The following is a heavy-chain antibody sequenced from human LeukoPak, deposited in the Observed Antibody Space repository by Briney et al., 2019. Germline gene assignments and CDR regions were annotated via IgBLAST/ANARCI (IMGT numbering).Heavy chain of an antibody. CDR2: ISITSSYI. CDR1: GFTFSSYE. D-gene: IGHD3-16*01. CDR3: ARGGNTDDYGDY. V-gene: IGHV3-21*01. Sequence: SGGSLRLSCAASGFTFSSYEMNWVRQAPGKGLEWVSSISITSSYIYYADSVRGRFTISRHNAKNSLYLQMNSLRADDTAVYYCARGGNTDDYGDYWGQGTLVTVSS. J-gene: IGHJ4*02.